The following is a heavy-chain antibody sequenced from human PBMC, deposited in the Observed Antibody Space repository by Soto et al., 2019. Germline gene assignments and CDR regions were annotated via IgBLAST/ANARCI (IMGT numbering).Heavy chain of an antibody. CDR1: GFTFSSYS. Sequence: GGSLRLSCAASGFTFSSYSMNWVRQAPGKGLEWVSYISSSSSTIYYADSVKGRFTISRDNAKNSLYLQMNSLRAEDTAVYYCAREPGTIFGVVIFYMDVWGKGTTVTVSS. CDR3: AREPGTIFGVVIFYMDV. J-gene: IGHJ6*03. CDR2: ISSSSSTI. D-gene: IGHD3-3*01. V-gene: IGHV3-48*01.